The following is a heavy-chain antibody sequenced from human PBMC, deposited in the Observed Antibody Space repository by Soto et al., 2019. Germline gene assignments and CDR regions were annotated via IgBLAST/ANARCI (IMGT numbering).Heavy chain of an antibody. CDR1: GFTFSSYA. J-gene: IGHJ4*02. D-gene: IGHD3-9*01. CDR3: ARDWETSATGLIDS. CDR2: TSYDGSNK. V-gene: IGHV3-30-3*01. Sequence: SCVASGFTFSSYALHWVRQAPGKGLEWVAVTSYDGSNKYYADSVEGRFTISRDNSKNTLYLQTSSLTTEDTAMYYCARDWETSATGLIDSWGQGTLVT.